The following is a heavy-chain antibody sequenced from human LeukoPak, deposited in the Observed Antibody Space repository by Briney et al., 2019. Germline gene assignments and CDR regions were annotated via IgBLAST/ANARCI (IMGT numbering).Heavy chain of an antibody. CDR1: GGSFSGYY. V-gene: IGHV4-34*01. CDR2: INHSGST. D-gene: IGHD3-10*01. CDR3: ARGLPGSDTMVRGVMKGWFDP. J-gene: IGHJ5*02. Sequence: PSEALSHTCTLCGGSFSGYYWSWIRQPPGKGLEWIREINHSGSTNYNPSLKSRVTISVDTSKNQFSLKLSSVAAADTAVYYCARGLPGSDTMVRGVMKGWFDPWGQGTLVTVSA.